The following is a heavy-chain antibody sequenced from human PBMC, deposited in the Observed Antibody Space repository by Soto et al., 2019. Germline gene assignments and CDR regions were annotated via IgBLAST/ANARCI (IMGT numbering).Heavy chain of an antibody. CDR2: ISGSGGST. J-gene: IGHJ4*02. CDR1: GFTFSSYA. D-gene: IGHD3-10*01. Sequence: GGSLRLSCAASGFTFSSYAMSWVRQAPGKGLEWVSAISGSGGSTYYADSVKGRFTISRDNSKNTLYLQMNSLRAEDTAVYYCAKSKGTLWFGELSNDYWGQGTLVTVSS. V-gene: IGHV3-23*01. CDR3: AKSKGTLWFGELSNDY.